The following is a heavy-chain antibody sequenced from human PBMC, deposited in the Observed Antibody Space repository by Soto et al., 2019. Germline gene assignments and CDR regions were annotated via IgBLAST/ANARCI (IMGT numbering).Heavy chain of an antibody. CDR1: GGTFSSYA. D-gene: IGHD6-6*01. Sequence: ASVKVSCKASGGTFSSYAISWVRQAPGQGLEWMGGIIPIFGTANYAQKFQGRVTITADKSTSTAYMELSSLRSEDTAVYYCATEYSSPQGWFDPWGQGTLVTVSS. CDR2: IIPIFGTA. V-gene: IGHV1-69*06. J-gene: IGHJ5*02. CDR3: ATEYSSPQGWFDP.